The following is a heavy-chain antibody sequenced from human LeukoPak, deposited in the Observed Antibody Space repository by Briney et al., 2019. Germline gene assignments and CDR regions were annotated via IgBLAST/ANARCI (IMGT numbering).Heavy chain of an antibody. CDR1: GYTFTGFY. J-gene: IGHJ6*03. D-gene: IGHD3-10*01. CDR3: ARVKGGGYYGSGSYPYYYMDV. CDR2: INPTSGGT. V-gene: IGHV1-2*02. Sequence: ASVKVSCKASGYTFTGFYIHWIRQAPGHGLEWMGWINPTSGGTNYAQKLQGRVTMTTDTSTSTAYMELRSLRSDDTAVYYCARVKGGGYYGSGSYPYYYMDVWGKGTTVTASS.